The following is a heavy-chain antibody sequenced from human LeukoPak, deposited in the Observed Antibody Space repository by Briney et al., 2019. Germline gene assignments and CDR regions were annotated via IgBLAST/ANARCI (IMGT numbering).Heavy chain of an antibody. CDR2: ISAYKGNK. D-gene: IGHD3/OR15-3a*01. CDR1: GYTFTSYG. Sequence: GASVKVSCKASGYTFTSYGISWVRQAPGQGLEWMGWISAYKGNKNYAQKLQGRVTMTTDTSKSQAYREGRSRGFDGTGVYYCSRGRTSYPYFDYWGQGTLVTVSS. CDR3: SRGRTSYPYFDY. V-gene: IGHV1-18*04. J-gene: IGHJ4*02.